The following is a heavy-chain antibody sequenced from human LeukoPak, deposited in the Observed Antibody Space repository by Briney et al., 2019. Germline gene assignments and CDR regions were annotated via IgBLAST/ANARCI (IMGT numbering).Heavy chain of an antibody. CDR1: GFTFSSYG. D-gene: IGHD3-22*01. CDR2: ISYDGSNK. CDR3: AKDLEAVTMIVPY. V-gene: IGHV3-30*18. Sequence: SGGSLRLSCAASGFTFSSYGMHWVRQAPGKGLEWVAVISYDGSNKYYADSVKGRFTISRDNSKNTLYLQMNSLRAEDTAVYYCAKDLEAVTMIVPYWGQGTLVTVSS. J-gene: IGHJ4*02.